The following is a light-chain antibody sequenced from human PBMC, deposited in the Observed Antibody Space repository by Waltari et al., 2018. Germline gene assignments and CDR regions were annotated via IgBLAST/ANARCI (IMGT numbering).Light chain of an antibody. CDR2: EVS. CDR1: STDVGGSKY. V-gene: IGLV2-14*01. J-gene: IGLJ2*01. Sequence: QSALTQPAPVSGSPGQSTTISCTGTSTDVGGSKYVTWYQQHPGRAPQLMIYEVSNRPSGMSNRFSGSKSGNTASLTISGRQAEDESDYYCSSSTTGVVVFGGGTKLTVL. CDR3: SSSTTGVVV.